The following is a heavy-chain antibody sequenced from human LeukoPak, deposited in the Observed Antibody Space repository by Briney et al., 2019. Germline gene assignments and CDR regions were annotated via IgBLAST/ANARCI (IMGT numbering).Heavy chain of an antibody. CDR1: GFTVSNNY. CDR3: ARGRSLWFGELPRY. D-gene: IGHD3-10*01. Sequence: GGSLRLSCAASGFTVSNNYMTWVRQAPGKGLEWVSVIYSGGSTYYADSVKGRFTISRDNSKNTLYLQMNSLRAEDTAVYYCARGRSLWFGELPRYWGQGTLVTVSS. CDR2: IYSGGST. J-gene: IGHJ4*02. V-gene: IGHV3-66*01.